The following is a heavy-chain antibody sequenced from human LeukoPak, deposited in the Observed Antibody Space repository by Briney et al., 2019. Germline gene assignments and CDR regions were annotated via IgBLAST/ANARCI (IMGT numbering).Heavy chain of an antibody. CDR2: IYYSGST. V-gene: IGHV4-39*01. J-gene: IGHJ4*02. Sequence: SETLSLTCTVSGGSISSSSYYWGWIRQPPGKGLEWIGSIYYSGSTYYNPSLKSRVTISVDTSKNQFSLKLSSVTAADTAVYYCARSRIVGAMDYWGQGTLVTVSS. CDR3: ARSRIVGAMDY. D-gene: IGHD1-26*01. CDR1: GGSISSSSYY.